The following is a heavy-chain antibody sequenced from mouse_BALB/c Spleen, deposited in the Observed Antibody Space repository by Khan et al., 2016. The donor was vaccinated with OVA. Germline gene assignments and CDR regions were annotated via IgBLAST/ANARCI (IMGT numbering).Heavy chain of an antibody. Sequence: VQLKESGPSLVKPSQTLSLTCSVTGDSITTGYWNWIRKFPGNKLEYMGYIIYTGYTYYNPSLNSRISITRHTSTNQYYLQLNSVTDEDTATYYCARSTYRYAFVYWGQGTLVTVSA. J-gene: IGHJ3*01. CDR2: IIYTGYT. V-gene: IGHV3-8*02. CDR1: GDSITTGY. D-gene: IGHD2-14*01. CDR3: ARSTYRYAFVY.